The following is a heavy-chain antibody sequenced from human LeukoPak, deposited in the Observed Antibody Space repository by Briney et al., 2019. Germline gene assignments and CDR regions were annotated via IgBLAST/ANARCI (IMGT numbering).Heavy chain of an antibody. J-gene: IGHJ4*02. CDR1: GDSISSGGYW. D-gene: IGHD5-12*01. Sequence: SQTLSLTCAVSGDSISSGGYWWSWIRQHPGKGPEWIGYISYGGKADYNPSLKSRVAISADTPKNQFSLKLSSTTAADTAVYYCARAPVATPSEFDYWGQGTLVTVSS. CDR2: ISYGGKA. CDR3: ARAPVATPSEFDY. V-gene: IGHV4-31*11.